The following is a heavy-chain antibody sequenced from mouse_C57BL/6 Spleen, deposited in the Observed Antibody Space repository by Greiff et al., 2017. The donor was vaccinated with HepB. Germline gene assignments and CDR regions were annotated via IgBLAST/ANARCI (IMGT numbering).Heavy chain of an antibody. D-gene: IGHD2-2*01. J-gene: IGHJ2*01. V-gene: IGHV3-6*01. CDR3: AREYGYDVDYFDY. Sequence: LLESGPGLVKPSQSLSLTCSVTGYSITSGYYWNWIRQFPGNKLEWMGYISYDGSNNYNPSLKNRISITRDTSKNQFFLKLNSVTTEDTATYYCAREYGYDVDYFDYWGQGTTLTVSS. CDR1: GYSITSGYY. CDR2: ISYDGSN.